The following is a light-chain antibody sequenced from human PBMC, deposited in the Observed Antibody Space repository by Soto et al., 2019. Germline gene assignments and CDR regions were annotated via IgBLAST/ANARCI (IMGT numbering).Light chain of an antibody. Sequence: NFMLTQPHSVSESPGKTVIISCTRSSGSIASNYVQWYQQRPGSSPTTLIYENNQRTSGVLDRFSCSIDSSSNSASLTISELETEDEAEDCCQSYDATNQVFGGGTKLTVL. J-gene: IGLJ3*02. V-gene: IGLV6-57*01. CDR3: QSYDATNQV. CDR1: SGSIASNY. CDR2: ENN.